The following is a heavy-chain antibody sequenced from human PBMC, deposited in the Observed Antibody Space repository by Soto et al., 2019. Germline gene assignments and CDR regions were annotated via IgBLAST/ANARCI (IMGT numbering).Heavy chain of an antibody. J-gene: IGHJ4*02. D-gene: IGHD1-26*01. Sequence: SETLSLTCTVSGGSISSYYWSWIRQPPGKGLEWIGYIYYSGSTNYNPSLKSRVTISVDTSKNQFSLKLSSVTAADTAVYYCARAPRYRYSGFDYWGQGTLVTVSS. V-gene: IGHV4-59*01. CDR1: GGSISSYY. CDR3: ARAPRYRYSGFDY. CDR2: IYYSGST.